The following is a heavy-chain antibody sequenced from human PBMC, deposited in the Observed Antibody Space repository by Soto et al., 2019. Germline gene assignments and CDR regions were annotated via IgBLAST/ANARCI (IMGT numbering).Heavy chain of an antibody. Sequence: PSETLSLTCAVYGGSFSGYHWSWIRQPPGKGLEWIGEINHSGSTNYNPSLKSRVTISVDTSKNQFSLKLSSVTAADTAVYYCARARRSYNYYDSSGYSYYFDYWGQGTLVTVSS. J-gene: IGHJ4*02. D-gene: IGHD3-22*01. CDR2: INHSGST. CDR1: GGSFSGYH. CDR3: ARARRSYNYYDSSGYSYYFDY. V-gene: IGHV4-34*01.